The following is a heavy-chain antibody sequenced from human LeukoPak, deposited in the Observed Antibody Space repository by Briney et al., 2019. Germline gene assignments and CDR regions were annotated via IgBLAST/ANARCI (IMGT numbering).Heavy chain of an antibody. CDR2: INHSGST. CDR3: ARGLVVVTAIPYWFDP. CDR1: GGSFSGYY. V-gene: IGHV4-34*01. J-gene: IGHJ5*02. Sequence: PSETLSLTCAVYGGSFSGYYWSWIRQPPGKGLEWIGEINHSGSTNYNPSLKSRVTISVDTSKNQFSLKLSSVTAADTAEYYCARGLVVVTAIPYWFDPWGQGTLVTVSS. D-gene: IGHD2-21*02.